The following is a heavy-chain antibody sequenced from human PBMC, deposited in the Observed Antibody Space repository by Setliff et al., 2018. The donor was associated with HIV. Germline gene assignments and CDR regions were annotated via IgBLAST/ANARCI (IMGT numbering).Heavy chain of an antibody. D-gene: IGHD2-2*01. CDR3: ARDRMPMASWVPDK. Sequence: SETLSLTCAVYGGSFSGYYWSWIRQPPGKGLEWIGYIYYSGSTNYNPSLKSRVTISVDTSKNQFSLKLSSVTAADTAVYYCARDRMPMASWVPDKWGQGTLVTVSS. CDR1: GGSFSGYY. CDR2: IYYSGST. J-gene: IGHJ4*02. V-gene: IGHV4-34*11.